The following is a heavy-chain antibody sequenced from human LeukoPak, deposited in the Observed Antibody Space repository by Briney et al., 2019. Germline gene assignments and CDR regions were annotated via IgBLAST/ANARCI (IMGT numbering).Heavy chain of an antibody. CDR1: GGSISSYY. D-gene: IGHD6-6*01. CDR3: ARRSIAEYYMDV. J-gene: IGHJ6*03. V-gene: IGHV4-59*08. CDR2: IYYSGST. Sequence: SETLSLTCTVSGGSISSYYWSWIRQPPGKGLEWIGYIYYSGSTNYNPSLKSRVTISVDTSKNQFSLKLSSVTAADTAVYYCARRSIAEYYMDVWGKGTTVTVSS.